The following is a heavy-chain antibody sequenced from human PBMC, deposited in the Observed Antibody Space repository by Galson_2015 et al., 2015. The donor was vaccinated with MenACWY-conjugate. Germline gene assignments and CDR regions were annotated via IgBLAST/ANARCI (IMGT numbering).Heavy chain of an antibody. Sequence: SLRLSCAGSAFTFSNAYMSWVRQAPGKGLEWVGRIKSQTDGGKIDYAAPVKGRFTISRDDSKNTLYLQMNSLKIEDTAVYYCTTPKPDAWGGLLFLFYRDVWGKGTTVTVSS. V-gene: IGHV3-15*01. CDR2: IKSQTDGGKI. D-gene: IGHD2-21*01. J-gene: IGHJ6*03. CDR1: AFTFSNAY. CDR3: TTPKPDAWGGLLFLFYRDV.